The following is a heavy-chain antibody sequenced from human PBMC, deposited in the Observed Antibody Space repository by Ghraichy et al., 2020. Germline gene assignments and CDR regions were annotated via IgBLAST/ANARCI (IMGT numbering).Heavy chain of an antibody. D-gene: IGHD2-15*01. CDR1: GGSISSSSYY. Sequence: TLSLTCTVSGGSISSSSYYWGWIRQPPGKGLEWIGSIYYSGSTYYNPSLKSRVTISVDTSKNQFSLKLSSVTAADTAVYYCASHLGYCSGGSCYATPKFDYWGQGTLVTVSS. V-gene: IGHV4-39*01. CDR2: IYYSGST. J-gene: IGHJ4*02. CDR3: ASHLGYCSGGSCYATPKFDY.